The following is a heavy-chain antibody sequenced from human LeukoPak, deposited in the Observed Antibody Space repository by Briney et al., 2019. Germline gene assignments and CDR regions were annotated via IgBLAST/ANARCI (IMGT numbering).Heavy chain of an antibody. Sequence: ASVKVSCTASGYTFTSYGISWVRQAPGQGLEWMGWISAYNGNTNYAQKLQGRVTMTTDTSTSTAYMELRSLRSDDTAVYYCARRSITYSSGWYYYYYGMDVWGQGTTVTVSS. V-gene: IGHV1-18*01. D-gene: IGHD6-19*01. CDR2: ISAYNGNT. J-gene: IGHJ6*02. CDR1: GYTFTSYG. CDR3: ARRSITYSSGWYYYYYGMDV.